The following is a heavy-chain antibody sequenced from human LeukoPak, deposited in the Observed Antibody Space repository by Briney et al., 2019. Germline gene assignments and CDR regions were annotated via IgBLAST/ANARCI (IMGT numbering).Heavy chain of an antibody. CDR1: GFTVSSNY. J-gene: IGHJ6*02. Sequence: GGSLRLSCAASGFTVSSNYMSWVRQAPGKGLEWVAVISYDGSNKYYADSVKGRFTISRDNSKNTLYLQMNSLRADDTAVYYCARDFLAEGYYGMDVWGQGTTVTVSS. V-gene: IGHV3-30*03. CDR2: ISYDGSNK. CDR3: ARDFLAEGYYGMDV.